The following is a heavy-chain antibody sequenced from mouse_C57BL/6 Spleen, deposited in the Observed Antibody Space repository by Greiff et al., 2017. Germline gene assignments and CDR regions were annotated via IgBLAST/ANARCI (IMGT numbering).Heavy chain of an antibody. Sequence: QVQLQQSGSELRSPGSSVKLSCKDFDSEVFPIAYMSWVRQKPGHGFEWIGGILPSMGRTIYGEKFEDKATLDADTLSNTAYLELNSLTSEDSAIYYCARSDDGYPAWFAYWGQETLVTVSA. CDR1: DSEVFPIAY. CDR3: ARSDDGYPAWFAY. D-gene: IGHD2-3*01. J-gene: IGHJ3*01. V-gene: IGHV15-2*01. CDR2: ILPSMGRT.